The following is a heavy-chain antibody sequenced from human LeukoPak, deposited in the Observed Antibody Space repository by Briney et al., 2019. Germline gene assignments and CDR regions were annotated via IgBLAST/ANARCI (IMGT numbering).Heavy chain of an antibody. J-gene: IGHJ3*02. D-gene: IGHD4-17*01. CDR2: IKQDGSEK. V-gene: IGHV3-7*01. Sequence: GSLRLSCAASGFTFSSYWMSWVRQAPGKGLEWVANIKQDGSEKYYADSVKGRFTISRDNSKNTLYLQMNSLRAEDTAVYYCAKGSYGDINDAFDIWGQGTMVTVSS. CDR3: AKGSYGDINDAFDI. CDR1: GFTFSSYW.